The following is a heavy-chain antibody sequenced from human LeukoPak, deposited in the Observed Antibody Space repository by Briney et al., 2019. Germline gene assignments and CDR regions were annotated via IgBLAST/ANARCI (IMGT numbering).Heavy chain of an antibody. CDR2: ISSSSSYI. CDR1: GFTFSTYS. Sequence: GGSPRLSCAASGFTFSTYSMNWVRQAPGKGLEWVASISSSSSYIYYADSVKGRFTISRDNAKNSLYLQMNSLRAEDTAVYYCATEKWAAGTGEVDYWGQGTLVTVSS. CDR3: ATEKWAAGTGEVDY. J-gene: IGHJ4*02. V-gene: IGHV3-21*01. D-gene: IGHD6-13*01.